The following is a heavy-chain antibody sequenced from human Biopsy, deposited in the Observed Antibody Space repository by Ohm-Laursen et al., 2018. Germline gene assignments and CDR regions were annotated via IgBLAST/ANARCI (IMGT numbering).Heavy chain of an antibody. D-gene: IGHD3-3*01. CDR1: GYTFTGHS. CDR2: VSPAGAIT. CDR3: ARISITRLLDY. J-gene: IGHJ4*02. Sequence: ASVKVSCKASGYTFTGHSIHWMRQAPGQRLEWMGWVSPAGAITNHAQKFQHRVTMTTDTSTSTAYMELRSLTSDDTAVYYCARISITRLLDYWGQGTLVTVSS. V-gene: IGHV1-18*04.